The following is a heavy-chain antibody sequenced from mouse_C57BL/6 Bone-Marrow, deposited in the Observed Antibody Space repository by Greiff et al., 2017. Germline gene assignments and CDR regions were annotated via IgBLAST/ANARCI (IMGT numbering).Heavy chain of an antibody. Sequence: QVQLQHPGAELVKPGASVKMSCKASGYTFTSYWITWVKQRPGQGLEWIGDIYPGSGSTNYNEKFKSKATLTVDTSSSPAYMQLSSLTSEDSAVYYCARPFYSNYWYFDVWGTGTTVTVSS. CDR1: GYTFTSYW. J-gene: IGHJ1*03. CDR2: IYPGSGST. D-gene: IGHD2-5*01. CDR3: ARPFYSNYWYFDV. V-gene: IGHV1-55*01.